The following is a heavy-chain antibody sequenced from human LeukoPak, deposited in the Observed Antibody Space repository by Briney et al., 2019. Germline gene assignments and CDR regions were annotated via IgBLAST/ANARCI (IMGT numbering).Heavy chain of an antibody. D-gene: IGHD3-16*02. CDR1: GGTFSSYA. CDR3: AGGPFRLRLGELSFDLFDY. Sequence: GASVKVSCKASGGTFSSYAISWVRQAPGQGLEWMGGIIPIFGTANYAQKFQGRVTITADESTSTAYMELSSLRSEDTAVYYCAGGPFRLRLGELSFDLFDYWGQGTLVTVSS. J-gene: IGHJ4*02. V-gene: IGHV1-69*01. CDR2: IIPIFGTA.